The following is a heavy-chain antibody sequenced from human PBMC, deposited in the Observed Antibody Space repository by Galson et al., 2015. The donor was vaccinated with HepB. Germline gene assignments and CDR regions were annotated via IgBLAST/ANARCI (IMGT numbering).Heavy chain of an antibody. CDR1: GYTFSTYS. CDR3: ARGALVVVVGANENNWFDP. V-gene: IGHV1-18*01. CDR2: INPYTQNT. D-gene: IGHD2-15*01. Sequence: SCKASGYTFSTYSIIWVRQAPGRGLEWLGWINPYTQNTKYAQNVRDRVTLTIDVSTNTAYMELRSLTSGDTAVYYCARGALVVVVGANENNWFDPWGQGTLVTVSS. J-gene: IGHJ5*02.